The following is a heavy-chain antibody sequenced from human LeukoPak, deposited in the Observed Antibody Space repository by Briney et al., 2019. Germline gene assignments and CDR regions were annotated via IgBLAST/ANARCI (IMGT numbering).Heavy chain of an antibody. CDR1: GGSFSGYY. Sequence: SEALSLTCAVYGGSFSGYYWTWIRQPPGKGLEWIGEINHSGSSNYSPSLKSRVTISVDTSKNQFSLKLSSVTAADTAVYYCARRNPSSGWPFDYWGQGTLVTVSS. J-gene: IGHJ4*02. CDR3: ARRNPSSGWPFDY. V-gene: IGHV4-34*01. D-gene: IGHD6-19*01. CDR2: INHSGSS.